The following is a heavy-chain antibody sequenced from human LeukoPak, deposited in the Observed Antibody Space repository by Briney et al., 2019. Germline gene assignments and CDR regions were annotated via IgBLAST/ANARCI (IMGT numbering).Heavy chain of an antibody. Sequence: GGSLRLSCAASGFTFSSYSMNWVRQAPGKGLEWVSSISSSSSYIYYADSVKGRFTISRDNSKNTLYLQMNSLRAEDTAVYYCAKVRNIVVVPAALDYWGQGTLVTVSS. J-gene: IGHJ4*02. CDR2: ISSSSSYI. CDR1: GFTFSSYS. V-gene: IGHV3-21*01. D-gene: IGHD2-2*01. CDR3: AKVRNIVVVPAALDY.